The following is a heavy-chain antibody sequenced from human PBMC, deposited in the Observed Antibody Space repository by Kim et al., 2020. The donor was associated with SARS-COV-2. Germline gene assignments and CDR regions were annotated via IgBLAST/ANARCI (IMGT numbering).Heavy chain of an antibody. CDR3: ARWSIAARGVVAYGMDV. CDR1: GDSVSSNSVA. J-gene: IGHJ6*02. CDR2: TYYRSKWYN. D-gene: IGHD6-6*01. Sequence: SQTLSLTCAISGDSVSSNSVAWNWIRQSPSRGLEWLGRTYYRSKWYNDYAVSVKSRITINPDTSKNQFSLQLNSVTPEDTAVYYCARWSIAARGVVAYGMDVWGQGTTVTVSS. V-gene: IGHV6-1*01.